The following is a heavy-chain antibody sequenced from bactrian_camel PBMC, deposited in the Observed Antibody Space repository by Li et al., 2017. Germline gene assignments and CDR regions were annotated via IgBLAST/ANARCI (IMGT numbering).Heavy chain of an antibody. CDR1: GYTYDPYC. CDR3: AARRGSDWHKWDQESTYNY. V-gene: IGHV3S53*01. CDR2: IDGDGST. D-gene: IGHD7*01. J-gene: IGHJ4*01. Sequence: HVQLVESGGGSVQTGGSLRLSCAASGYTYDPYCMGWFRQAPGKEREGVAAIDGDGSTRYADSVKGRFTISRDNTKNTVYLQMSELKPEDTAMYYCAARRGSDWHKWDQESTYNYWGQGTQVTVS.